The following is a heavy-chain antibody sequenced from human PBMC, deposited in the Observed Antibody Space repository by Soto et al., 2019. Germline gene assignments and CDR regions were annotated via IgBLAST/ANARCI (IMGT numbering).Heavy chain of an antibody. V-gene: IGHV4-34*10. CDR1: GGSFSGYY. Sequence: SETLSLTCAVYGGSFSGYYWSWIRQSPGKGLEWIGYIYHSGNTYYNPSLKSRITISVDTSKNQFSLKLSSVTAADTTVFYFARQKRGGYCSSSSCYTGVDVWGQGTTVTVSS. D-gene: IGHD2-2*01. CDR2: IYHSGNT. J-gene: IGHJ6*02. CDR3: ARQKRGGYCSSSSCYTGVDV.